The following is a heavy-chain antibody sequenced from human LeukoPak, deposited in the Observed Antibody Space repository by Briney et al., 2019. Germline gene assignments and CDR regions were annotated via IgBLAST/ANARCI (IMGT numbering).Heavy chain of an antibody. Sequence: ASVKVSCKVSGYTLTELSMHWVRQALGKGLEWMGGFDPEDGETIYAQKFQGRVTMTEDTSTDTAYMELSSLRSEDTAVYYCATGSSATGGMDVWGQGTTVTVSS. D-gene: IGHD3-9*01. V-gene: IGHV1-24*01. CDR3: ATGSSATGGMDV. J-gene: IGHJ6*02. CDR2: FDPEDGET. CDR1: GYTLTELS.